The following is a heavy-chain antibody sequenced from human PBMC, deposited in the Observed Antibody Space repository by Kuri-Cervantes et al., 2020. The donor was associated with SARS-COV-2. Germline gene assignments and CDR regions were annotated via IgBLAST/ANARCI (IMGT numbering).Heavy chain of an antibody. CDR2: ISYDGSNK. V-gene: IGHV3-30*07. CDR3: ARGAGSYRGHYYYYGMDV. J-gene: IGHJ6*02. D-gene: IGHD1-26*01. Sequence: GGSLRLSCAASGFTFSSYAMHWVRQAPGKGLEWVAVISYDGSNKYYADSVKGRFTISRDNSKNTLYLQMNSLRAEDTAVYYCARGAGSYRGHYYYYGMDVWGQGTTVTVSS. CDR1: GFTFSSYA.